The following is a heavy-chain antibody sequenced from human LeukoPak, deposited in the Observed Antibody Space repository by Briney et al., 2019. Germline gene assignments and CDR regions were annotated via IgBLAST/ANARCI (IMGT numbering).Heavy chain of an antibody. CDR3: ARDGPAQMVEFDY. CDR1: GYTFSGTGWF. CDR2: IHPNNGDT. J-gene: IGHJ4*02. D-gene: IGHD3-10*01. V-gene: IGHV1-2*02. Sequence: ASVKVSCKASGYTFSGTGWFLYWLRQAPGQGLECVGWIHPNNGDTMYARKFRDRVAMTRDSSISTAYMELSGLRPDDTAVYYCARDGPAQMVEFDYWGQGTLVTVSS.